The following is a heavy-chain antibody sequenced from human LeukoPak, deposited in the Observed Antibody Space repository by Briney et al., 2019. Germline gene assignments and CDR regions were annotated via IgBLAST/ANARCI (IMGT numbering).Heavy chain of an antibody. D-gene: IGHD3-22*01. Sequence: GGSLRLSCAASGFTFSSFEMNWVRQAPGKGLEWVSYISSSGSTMYYADSVKGRFTISRDNAKNSLYLQMNSLRAEDTAVYYCARDLDSSGYYYFDYWGQGTLVTVSS. CDR3: ARDLDSSGYYYFDY. CDR2: ISSSGSTM. J-gene: IGHJ4*02. CDR1: GFTFSSFE. V-gene: IGHV3-48*03.